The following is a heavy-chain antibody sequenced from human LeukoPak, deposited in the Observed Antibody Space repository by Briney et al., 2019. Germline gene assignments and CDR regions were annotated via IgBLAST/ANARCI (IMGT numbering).Heavy chain of an antibody. CDR3: AKQGAVRQDYYMDV. J-gene: IGHJ6*03. D-gene: IGHD3-16*01. Sequence: SVNVSCKASGGSFSSYAITWVRQAPGQGLESMGRIIPIFGTPTYAQKFQGRVTITADMGSSTAYLELTSLTSEDTARYFCAKQGAVRQDYYMDVWGNGTTVTVSS. CDR2: IIPIFGTP. CDR1: GGSFSSYA. V-gene: IGHV1-69*06.